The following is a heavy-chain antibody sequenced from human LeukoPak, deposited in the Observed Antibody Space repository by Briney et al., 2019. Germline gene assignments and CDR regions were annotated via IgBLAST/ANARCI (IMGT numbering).Heavy chain of an antibody. CDR2: IYSGGST. D-gene: IGHD3-22*01. J-gene: IGHJ3*02. CDR1: GFTVSSNY. CDR3: ARSYDSSGYTPEFAFDI. V-gene: IGHV3-53*01. Sequence: GGSLRLSCAASGFTVSSNYMCWVRQAPGKGLEWVSVIYSGGSTYYADSVKGRFTISRDNSKNTLYLQMNSLRAEDTAVYYCARSYDSSGYTPEFAFDIWGQGTMVTVSS.